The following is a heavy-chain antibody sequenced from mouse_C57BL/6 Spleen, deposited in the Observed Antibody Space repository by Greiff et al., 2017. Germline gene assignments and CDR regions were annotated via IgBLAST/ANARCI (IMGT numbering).Heavy chain of an antibody. CDR3: ARGVDY. V-gene: IGHV1-22*01. Sequence: QLQQSGPELVKPGASVKMSCKASGYTFTDHYLHWVTPSHGQSVEWGGNLNHNNGGPSYNQKFKGKATLTVNKASSTAYMKLRSLTSEDSAGYYCARGVDYWGQGTTLTVSS. CDR2: LNHNNGGP. J-gene: IGHJ2*01. CDR1: GYTFTDHY.